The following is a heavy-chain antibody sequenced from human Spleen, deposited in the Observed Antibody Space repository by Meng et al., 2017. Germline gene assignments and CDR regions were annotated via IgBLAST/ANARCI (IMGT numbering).Heavy chain of an antibody. CDR2: INPKGGDT. V-gene: IGHV1-2*06. Sequence: VQLGQLGVEVKKPEDSVKASAKASGYTFPGYYLHWVRRAPGQGLEWMGRINPKGGDTHYAQKFQARVTMTGDTSISTAYVELSGLRSDDTAVYYCARDENISLGKLFGDYWGQGTLVTVSS. CDR1: GYTFPGYY. J-gene: IGHJ4*02. D-gene: IGHD2-21*01. CDR3: ARDENISLGKLFGDY.